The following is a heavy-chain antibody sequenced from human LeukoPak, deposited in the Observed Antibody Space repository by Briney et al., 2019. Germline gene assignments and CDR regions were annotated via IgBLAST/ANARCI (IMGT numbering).Heavy chain of an antibody. D-gene: IGHD6-13*01. V-gene: IGHV3-23*01. CDR1: GFTFNSYV. Sequence: GGSLRLSCAASGFTFNSYVMSWVRQAPGKGLEWVLAISGSGGNTYYADSVKGRITISRDNSKNTLYLQVNSLRAEDTAVYYCAKTGYSSTWYGGGQDYWGQGTLVTVSS. CDR2: ISGSGGNT. CDR3: AKTGYSSTWYGGGQDY. J-gene: IGHJ4*02.